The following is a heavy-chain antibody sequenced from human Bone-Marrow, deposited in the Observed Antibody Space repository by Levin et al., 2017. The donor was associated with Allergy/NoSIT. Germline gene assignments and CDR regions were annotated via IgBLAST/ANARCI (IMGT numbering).Heavy chain of an antibody. Sequence: SQTLSLTCTGSDSSRRYKWNWIRQPPGKGLEWIGYTYYSGSTNYNPSLKSRVTISLDRSKNQFSLKLSSVTAADTAVYYCAREWSAFDMWGRGTMVTVSS. CDR2: TYYSGST. CDR1: DSSRRYK. J-gene: IGHJ3*02. V-gene: IGHV4-59*01. CDR3: AREWSAFDM. D-gene: IGHD2-8*01.